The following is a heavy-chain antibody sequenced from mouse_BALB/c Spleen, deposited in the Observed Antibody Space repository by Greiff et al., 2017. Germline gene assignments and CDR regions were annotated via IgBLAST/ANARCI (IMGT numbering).Heavy chain of an antibody. CDR1: GFTFSSYT. CDR3: TRVGYGYFDY. J-gene: IGHJ2*01. D-gene: IGHD1-1*01. Sequence: EVKVEESGGGLVKPGGSLKLSCAASGFTFSSYTMSWVRQTPEKRLEWVATISSGGSYTYYPDSVKGRFTISRDNAKNTLYLQMSSLKSEDTAMYYCTRVGYGYFDYWGQGTTLTVSS. CDR2: ISSGGSYT. V-gene: IGHV5-6-4*01.